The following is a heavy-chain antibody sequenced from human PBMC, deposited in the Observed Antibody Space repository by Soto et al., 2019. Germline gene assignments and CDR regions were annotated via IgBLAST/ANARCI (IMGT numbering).Heavy chain of an antibody. J-gene: IGHJ6*02. CDR3: ASRAYCISTSCYYYYGMDV. D-gene: IGHD2-2*01. CDR1: GGTFSSYA. CDR2: IIPIFGTA. Sequence: QVQLVQSGAEVKKPGSSVKVSCKASGGTFSSYAISWVRQAPGQGLEWMGGIIPIFGTANYAQKFQGRVTITADESTSTAYMVLSSLRSEDTAVYYCASRAYCISTSCYYYYGMDVWGQGTTVTVSS. V-gene: IGHV1-69*12.